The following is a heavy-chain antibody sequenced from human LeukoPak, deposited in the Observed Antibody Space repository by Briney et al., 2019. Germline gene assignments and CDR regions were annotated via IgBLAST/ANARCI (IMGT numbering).Heavy chain of an antibody. D-gene: IGHD2-15*01. CDR2: ISSSSSYI. V-gene: IGHV3-21*01. CDR3: ARDLGGGSGNWFDP. CDR1: GFTFSSYS. J-gene: IGHJ5*02. Sequence: KPEGSLRLSCAASGFTFSSYSMNWVRQAPGKGLEWVSSISSSSSYIYYADSVKGRFTISRDNAKNSLYLQMNSLRAEDTAVYYCARDLGGGSGNWFDPWGQGTLVTVSS.